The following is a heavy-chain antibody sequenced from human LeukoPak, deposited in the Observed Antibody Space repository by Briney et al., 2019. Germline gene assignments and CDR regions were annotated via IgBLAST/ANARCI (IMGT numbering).Heavy chain of an antibody. J-gene: IGHJ6*02. CDR1: GGTFSIYA. CDR3: AREGQLTIFGVVYYYYYGMDV. D-gene: IGHD3-3*01. V-gene: IGHV1-69*13. CDR2: IIPIFGTA. Sequence: SVKVSCKASGGTFSIYAISWVRQAPGQGLEWMGGIIPIFGTANYAQKFQGRVTITADESTSTAYMELSSLRSEDTAVYYCAREGQLTIFGVVYYYYYGMDVWGQGTTVTVSS.